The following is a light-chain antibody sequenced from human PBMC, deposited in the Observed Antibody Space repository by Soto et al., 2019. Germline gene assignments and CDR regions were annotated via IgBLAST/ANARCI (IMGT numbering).Light chain of an antibody. CDR2: DVS. Sequence: QSVLTQPASVSGSPGQSIAISCTGTTSDVGGYNYVSWYQQHPVRAPKLMIYDVSNRPSGVSNRFSGSKSGNTASLTISGVQAEDEADYYCSSHTSSGTRVFGGGTKLTVL. CDR1: TSDVGGYNY. CDR3: SSHTSSGTRV. V-gene: IGLV2-14*01. J-gene: IGLJ2*01.